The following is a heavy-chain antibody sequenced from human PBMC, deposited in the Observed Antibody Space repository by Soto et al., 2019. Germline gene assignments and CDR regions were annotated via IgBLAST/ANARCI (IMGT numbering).Heavy chain of an antibody. V-gene: IGHV3-23*01. J-gene: IGHJ4*02. D-gene: IGHD3-10*01. CDR1: GFTFSTYA. Sequence: PGGSLRLSCSTYGFTFSTYAMNWVRQAPGKGLEWVSALRGSGGTTYYADSVRGRFTISRDNSKNTLFLQMSSLRAEDTALYYCAKQRAGYGSGSDTFYFDFWGQGTLVTVSS. CDR2: LRGSGGTT. CDR3: AKQRAGYGSGSDTFYFDF.